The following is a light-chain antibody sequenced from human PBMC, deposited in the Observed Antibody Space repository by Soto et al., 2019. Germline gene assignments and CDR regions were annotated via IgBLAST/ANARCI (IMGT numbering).Light chain of an antibody. CDR1: QGISFS. V-gene: IGKV1-27*01. J-gene: IGKJ1*01. CDR2: AAS. CDR3: QKYDTAPHT. Sequence: DIQMTQSPSSLSASVRDRVTITCRASQGISFSLMWYQQKPGKVPKLLIYAASTLQSGVPSRFRGSGSGPDFTLTINNLQPEDVATYYCQKYDTAPHTFGQGTKVEI.